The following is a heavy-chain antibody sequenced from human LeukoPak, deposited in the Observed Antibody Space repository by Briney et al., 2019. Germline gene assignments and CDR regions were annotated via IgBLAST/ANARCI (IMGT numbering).Heavy chain of an antibody. V-gene: IGHV3-21*01. CDR2: INNDGSYI. Sequence: GGSLRLSCAASGFIFSNSTMNWVRQAPGKGLEWVSSINNDGSYIYYAGSVKGRFTISRDNAKNSLYLRLNSLRVEDTAVYYCARDPTHYLRYGYFDSWGQGTLVTVSS. CDR3: ARDPTHYLRYGYFDS. J-gene: IGHJ4*02. D-gene: IGHD5-18*01. CDR1: GFIFSNST.